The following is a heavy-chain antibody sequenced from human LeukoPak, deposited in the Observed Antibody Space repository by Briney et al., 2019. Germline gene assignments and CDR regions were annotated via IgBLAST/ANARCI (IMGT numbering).Heavy chain of an antibody. Sequence: SETLSLTCAVYGWSLSGYYWTWIRQPPGKGLEWIGEIKQSESTNYNPSLKSRVTISIDTSKNQFSLKLTSVTAADTAVYYCAREGLRNVHNPLGYWGQGTLVTVPS. CDR2: IKQSEST. CDR3: AREGLRNVHNPLGY. J-gene: IGHJ4*02. V-gene: IGHV4-34*01. D-gene: IGHD5-24*01. CDR1: GWSLSGYY.